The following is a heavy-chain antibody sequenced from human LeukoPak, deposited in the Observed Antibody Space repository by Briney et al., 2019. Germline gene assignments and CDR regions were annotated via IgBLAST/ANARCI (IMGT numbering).Heavy chain of an antibody. D-gene: IGHD6-19*01. CDR1: GGPIDSVY. Sequence: SETLSLTCSVSGGPIDSVYWNWIRQPPGKGLEWIGYIDNSGSTKYNPSLPSRITISRDTSKKQFSLKLTSVAAADTAMYYCASGAGWLIDYWGEGTLVSVSS. J-gene: IGHJ4*02. V-gene: IGHV4-4*08. CDR2: IDNSGST. CDR3: ASGAGWLIDY.